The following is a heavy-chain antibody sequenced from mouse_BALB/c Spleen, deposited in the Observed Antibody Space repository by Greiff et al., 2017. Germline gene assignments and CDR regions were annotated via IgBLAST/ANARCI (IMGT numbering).Heavy chain of an antibody. CDR2: IDPYNGGT. CDR1: GYAFTSYN. CDR3: ARSTMITTGDFDY. J-gene: IGHJ2*01. D-gene: IGHD2-4*01. Sequence: VQLKQSGPELVKPGASVKVSCKASGYAFTSYNMYWVKQSHGKSLEWIGYIDPYNGGTSYNQKFKGKATLTVDKSSSTAYMHLNSLTSEDSAVYYCARSTMITTGDFDYWGQGTTLTVSS. V-gene: IGHV1S135*01.